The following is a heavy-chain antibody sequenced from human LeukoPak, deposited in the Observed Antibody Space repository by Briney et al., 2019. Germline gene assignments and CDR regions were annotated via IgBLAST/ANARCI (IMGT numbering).Heavy chain of an antibody. Sequence: PGGSLRLSCSASGFTFSNYTMHWVRQAPGQGLEFVSGISSSGGNTYDADSVKGRFTISRDNSNATLYLQMSSLRTEDTALYYCVKDSAPYSNGWGFDYWGQGTLVTVSS. D-gene: IGHD4-11*01. CDR2: ISSSGGNT. CDR1: GFTFSNYT. V-gene: IGHV3-64D*09. J-gene: IGHJ4*02. CDR3: VKDSAPYSNGWGFDY.